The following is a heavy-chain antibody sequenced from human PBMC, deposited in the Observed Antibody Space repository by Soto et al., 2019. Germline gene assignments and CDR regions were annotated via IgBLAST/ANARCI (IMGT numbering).Heavy chain of an antibody. V-gene: IGHV4-34*01. CDR3: RVTIFGVIIRDDC. J-gene: IGHJ4*02. D-gene: IGHD3-3*01. Sequence: PSETLSLTCAVYGGSFGGYYWSWIRQPPGKGLEWIGEINHSGSTSYNPSLKSRVTISVDTSKNQFSLRLSSVTAADTAVYYCRVTIFGVIIRDDCWGQGTLVTVSS. CDR2: INHSGST. CDR1: GGSFGGYY.